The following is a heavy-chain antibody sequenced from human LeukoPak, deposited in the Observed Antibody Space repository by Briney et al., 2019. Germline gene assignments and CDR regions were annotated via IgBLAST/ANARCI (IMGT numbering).Heavy chain of an antibody. CDR2: ISPYNGNT. Sequence: ASVKVSCKASGYTFTTYAMNWVRQAPGQGLEWMGWISPYNGNTIYAQKLQGRVTMTTDTSTSTAYMELRSLRSDDTAVYYCARGSPPRVYYDRSGYYSYYFDYWGQGTLVTVSS. CDR3: ARGSPPRVYYDRSGYYSYYFDY. D-gene: IGHD3-22*01. V-gene: IGHV1-18*01. CDR1: GYTFTTYA. J-gene: IGHJ4*02.